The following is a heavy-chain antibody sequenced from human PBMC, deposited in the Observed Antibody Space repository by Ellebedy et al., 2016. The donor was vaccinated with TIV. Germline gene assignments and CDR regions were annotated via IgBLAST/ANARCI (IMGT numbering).Heavy chain of an antibody. J-gene: IGHJ4*02. V-gene: IGHV1-18*01. CDR1: GGTFSSYA. CDR2: ISAYNGNT. CDR3: ARELYDYIWGSYPDLGY. D-gene: IGHD3-16*02. Sequence: ASVKVSXXASGGTFSSYAISWVRQAPGQGLEWMGWISAYNGNTNYAQKLQGRVTMTTDTSTSTAYMELRSLRSDDTAVYYCARELYDYIWGSYPDLGYWGQGTLVTVSS.